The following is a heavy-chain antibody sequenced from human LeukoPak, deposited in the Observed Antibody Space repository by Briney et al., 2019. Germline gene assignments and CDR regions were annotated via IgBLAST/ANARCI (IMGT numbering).Heavy chain of an antibody. D-gene: IGHD2-2*03. CDR2: INPSGGST. J-gene: IGHJ6*02. CDR3: ARDGGYCSSTSCYPPQTYYYYGMDV. CDR1: GYTFTSYY. Sequence: GASVKVSCKASGYTFTSYYMHWVRQAPGQGLEWMGIINPSGGSTSYAQKFQGRVTMTRDTSTSTVYVELSSLRSEDTAVYYCARDGGYCSSTSCYPPQTYYYYGMDVWGQGTTVTVSS. V-gene: IGHV1-46*01.